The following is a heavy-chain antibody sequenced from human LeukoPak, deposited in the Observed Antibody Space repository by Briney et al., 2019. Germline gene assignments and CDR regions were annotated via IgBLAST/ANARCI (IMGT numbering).Heavy chain of an antibody. CDR3: ATQRRGGTPSYYMDV. V-gene: IGHV1-8*02. J-gene: IGHJ6*03. CDR1: GYTFTGYY. CDR2: INPNSGST. Sequence: GASVKVSCKASGYTFTGYYMHWVRQAPGQGLEWMGWINPNSGSTGYAQKFQGRVTMTRNTSISTAYMELSSLRSEDTAVYYCATQRRGGTPSYYMDVWGKGTTVTISS. D-gene: IGHD2-15*01.